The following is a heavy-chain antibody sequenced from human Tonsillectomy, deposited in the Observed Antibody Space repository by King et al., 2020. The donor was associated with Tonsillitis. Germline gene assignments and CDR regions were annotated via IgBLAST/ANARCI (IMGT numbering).Heavy chain of an antibody. CDR2: ISSSSSYI. CDR3: AIQDYYDSSGYQENAFDI. J-gene: IGHJ3*02. Sequence: VQLVESGGGLVKPGGSLRLSCAASGFTFSSYSMNWVRQAPGKGLEWVSSISSSSSYIYYADSVKGRFTISRDNAKNSLYLQMNSLRAEDTAVYYCAIQDYYDSSGYQENAFDIWGQGTMVTVSS. V-gene: IGHV3-21*01. D-gene: IGHD3-22*01. CDR1: GFTFSSYS.